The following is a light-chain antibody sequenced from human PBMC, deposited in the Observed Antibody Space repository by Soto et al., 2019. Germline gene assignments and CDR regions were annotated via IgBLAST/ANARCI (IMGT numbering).Light chain of an antibody. Sequence: EIVLTQSPATLSLSPGERATLSCRASQSVSSYLAWYQQKPGQAPRLLIYDASNRATGIPVRFSGSGSGTDFTLTISSLEPEDFAVYYCRQRSNWFLTFGGGTKVEIK. CDR1: QSVSSY. V-gene: IGKV3-11*01. CDR3: RQRSNWFLT. J-gene: IGKJ4*01. CDR2: DAS.